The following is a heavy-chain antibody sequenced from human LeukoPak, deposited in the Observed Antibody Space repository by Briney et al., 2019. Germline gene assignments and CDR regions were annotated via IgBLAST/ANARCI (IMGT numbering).Heavy chain of an antibody. V-gene: IGHV1-46*01. Sequence: GASVKVSCKASGYTFTSYYMHWVRQAPGQGLEWMGIINPSGGSTSYAQKFQGRVTMTRDTSTSTVYMELSSLRSEDTAVYYCARDPGIAAAKPNAQDGWFDPWGQGTLVTVSS. D-gene: IGHD6-13*01. CDR3: ARDPGIAAAKPNAQDGWFDP. CDR1: GYTFTSYY. J-gene: IGHJ5*02. CDR2: INPSGGST.